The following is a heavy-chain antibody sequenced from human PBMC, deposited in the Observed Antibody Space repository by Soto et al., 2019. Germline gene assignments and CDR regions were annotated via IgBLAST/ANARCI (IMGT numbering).Heavy chain of an antibody. Sequence: QVQLVQSGAEVKKPGASVKVSCKASGYTFTSYGISWVRQAPGQGREWMGWISAYNGNTNYAQKLQGRVTMTTDTSTSTADMELRSLRSDDTAVYYCAIDQTGDGTDDDAFDIWGQGTMVTVSS. V-gene: IGHV1-18*01. CDR2: ISAYNGNT. CDR3: AIDQTGDGTDDDAFDI. CDR1: GYTFTSYG. D-gene: IGHD7-27*01. J-gene: IGHJ3*02.